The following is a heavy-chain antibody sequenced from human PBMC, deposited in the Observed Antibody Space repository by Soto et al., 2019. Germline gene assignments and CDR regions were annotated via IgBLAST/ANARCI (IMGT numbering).Heavy chain of an antibody. Sequence: DVQLVESGGGLVQPGRSLRLSCAASGFTFDDYAMHWVRQAPGKGLEWVSGISWNSGSIGYADSVKGRFTISRDNAKNSLYLQMNSLRAEDTALYYCAKHSSGWYGLDYWGQGTLVTVSS. CDR1: GFTFDDYA. J-gene: IGHJ4*02. V-gene: IGHV3-9*01. CDR3: AKHSSGWYGLDY. D-gene: IGHD6-19*01. CDR2: ISWNSGSI.